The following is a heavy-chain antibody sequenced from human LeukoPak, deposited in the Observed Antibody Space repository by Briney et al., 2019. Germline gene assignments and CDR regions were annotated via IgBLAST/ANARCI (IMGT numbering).Heavy chain of an antibody. J-gene: IGHJ3*02. Sequence: CAASXFTFSNYGMHWVRQAPGKGLEWVAFVRYDGSNEYYADSVKGRFTISRDNAKNSLCLQMNSLRAEDTAVYYCXXXXXYXXXXXXXGXXRDAFDIWGQGTMVTVSS. CDR2: VRYDGSNE. CDR3: XXXXXYXXXXXXXGXXRDAFDI. CDR1: XFTFSNYG. V-gene: IGHV3-30*02.